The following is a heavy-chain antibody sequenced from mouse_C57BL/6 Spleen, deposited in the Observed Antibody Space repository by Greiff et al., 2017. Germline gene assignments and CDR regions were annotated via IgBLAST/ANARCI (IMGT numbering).Heavy chain of an antibody. V-gene: IGHV5-17*01. CDR2: ISSGSSTI. J-gene: IGHJ2*01. CDR3: ARWSTVVAYYFDY. Sequence: EVMLVESGGGLVKPGGSLKLSCAASGFTFSDYGMHWVRQAPEKGLEWVAYISSGSSTIYYADTVKGRFTISRDNAKSTLFLQMTSLRSEDTAMYYCARWSTVVAYYFDYWGQGTTLTVSS. CDR1: GFTFSDYG. D-gene: IGHD1-1*01.